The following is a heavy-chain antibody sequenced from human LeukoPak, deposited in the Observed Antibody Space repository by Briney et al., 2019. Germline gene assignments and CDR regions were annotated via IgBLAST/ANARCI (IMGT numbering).Heavy chain of an antibody. V-gene: IGHV1-8*01. D-gene: IGHD1-26*01. CDR3: ARVLRSYPYYYYYNMDV. J-gene: IGHJ6*03. CDR1: GYTFTSYD. Sequence: ASVKVSCKASGYTFTSYDINWVRQATGQGLEWIGWMNPNSGNTGYAQKFQGRVTMTRNTSISTAYMELSSLRSEDTAVYYCARVLRSYPYYYYYNMDVWGKGTTVTVSS. CDR2: MNPNSGNT.